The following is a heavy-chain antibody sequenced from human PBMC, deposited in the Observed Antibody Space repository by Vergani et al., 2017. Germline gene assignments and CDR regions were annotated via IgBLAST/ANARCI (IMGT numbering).Heavy chain of an antibody. V-gene: IGHV3-30*02. D-gene: IGHD2-15*01. CDR1: GFTFNRYG. Sequence: QVQLVQSGGGVVQPGGSLRLSCVASGFTFNRYGMQWVRPAPGKGLEWVAYVLFDGSNEYYADSVKGRFIVSRDKSNDALYLQMNSLRTDDTAVYYCARDLAYCHEGSCALWGQGSVVTVSS. CDR3: ARDLAYCHEGSCAL. J-gene: IGHJ4*02. CDR2: VLFDGSNE.